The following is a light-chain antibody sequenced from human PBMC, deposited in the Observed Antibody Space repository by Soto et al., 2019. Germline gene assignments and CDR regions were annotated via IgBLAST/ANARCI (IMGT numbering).Light chain of an antibody. J-gene: IGLJ1*01. CDR3: SSYAGSNNFV. Sequence: QSSLTQPPSASGSPAQSVTISCAGNSSDVGAYNYVSWYQQHPGKAPKLIIYEVRNRPAGVPDRFSGSKSGNTASLTVSGLQGEDEADYYCSSYAGSNNFVFGTGTKVTVL. CDR2: EVR. CDR1: SSDVGAYNY. V-gene: IGLV2-8*01.